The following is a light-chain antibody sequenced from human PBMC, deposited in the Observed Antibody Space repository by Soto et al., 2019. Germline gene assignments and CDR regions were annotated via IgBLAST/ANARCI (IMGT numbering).Light chain of an antibody. CDR1: TGAVTSGHY. CDR3: LLSYSGAHVV. Sequence: QAVVTQEASLPVSPGGTVTLTCGSSTGAVTSGHYPYWFQQKPGQAPRTLIYDTSNKHSWTPARFSGALLGGKAALTLSVAQPEDEAEYYCLLSYSGAHVVFGGGTKLTVL. V-gene: IGLV7-46*01. CDR2: DTS. J-gene: IGLJ2*01.